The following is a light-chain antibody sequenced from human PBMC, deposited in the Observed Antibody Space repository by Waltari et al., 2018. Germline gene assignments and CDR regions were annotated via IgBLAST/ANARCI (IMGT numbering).Light chain of an antibody. Sequence: TQMTKSPSSLSASLGDRVTVTCRASQSIGKSLNWYQQKSGQAPKLLIYTASTLQSGVPSRFSGSGSGTDFTLTISSLQPEDFATNYCQQSYTSPPYNFGQGTKLEI. CDR2: TAS. CDR3: QQSYTSPPYN. J-gene: IGKJ2*01. CDR1: QSIGKS. V-gene: IGKV1-39*01.